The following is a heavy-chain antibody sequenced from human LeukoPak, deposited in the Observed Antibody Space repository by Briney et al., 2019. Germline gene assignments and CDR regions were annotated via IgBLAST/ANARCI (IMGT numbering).Heavy chain of an antibody. J-gene: IGHJ3*02. CDR3: ARAPKGYPACFDI. V-gene: IGHV3-7*04. Sequence: GGSLRLSCAASGFTFSSYSMNWVRQAPGKGLEWVANINPNGSETYYVDSVKGRFTISRDNATNSLYLQINSLRAEDTAVYYCARAPKGYPACFDIGGEGTMLTVSS. CDR1: GFTFSSYS. D-gene: IGHD2-15*01. CDR2: INPNGSET.